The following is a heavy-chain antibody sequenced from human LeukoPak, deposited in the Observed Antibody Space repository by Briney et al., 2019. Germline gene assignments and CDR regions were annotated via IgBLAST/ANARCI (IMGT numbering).Heavy chain of an antibody. J-gene: IGHJ4*02. CDR1: GYTLTDNH. Sequence: ASVKVSCKASGYTLTDNHLYWVRQAPGQGLEWMGWISAYNGNTNYAQKLQGRVTMTTDTSTSTAYMELRSLRSDDTAVYYCARVVGATPDKQDYWGQGTLVTVSS. V-gene: IGHV1-18*04. CDR2: ISAYNGNT. CDR3: ARVVGATPDKQDY. D-gene: IGHD1-26*01.